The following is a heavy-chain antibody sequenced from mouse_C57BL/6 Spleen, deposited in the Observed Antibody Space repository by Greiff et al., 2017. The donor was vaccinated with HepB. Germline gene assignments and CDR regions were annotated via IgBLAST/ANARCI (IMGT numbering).Heavy chain of an antibody. J-gene: IGHJ4*01. Sequence: EVQLQQSGAELVRPGASVKLSCTASGFNIKDDYMHWVKQRPEQGLEWIGWIDPENGDTEYASKFQGKATITADTSSNTAYLQLSSLTSEDTAVYYCTTGNASCYAMDYWGQGTSVTVSS. CDR1: GFNIKDDY. CDR3: TTGNASCYAMDY. CDR2: IDPENGDT. D-gene: IGHD4-1*01. V-gene: IGHV14-4*01.